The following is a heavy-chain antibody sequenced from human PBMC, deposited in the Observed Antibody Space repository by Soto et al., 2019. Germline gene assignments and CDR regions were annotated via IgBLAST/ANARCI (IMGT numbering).Heavy chain of an antibody. CDR2: IYHSGST. Sequence: SLTHPVIYAVSGVTLINVFYCLRWIRTPPGKGLEWIGYIYHSGSTYYNPSLKSRVTISVDRSKNQFSLKLSSVTAADTAVDYCAKARSGYNAPLDHWGQGIRVTISS. D-gene: IGHD3-22*01. CDR3: AKARSGYNAPLDH. CDR1: GVTLINVFYC. V-gene: IGHV4-30-2*01. J-gene: IGHJ4*02.